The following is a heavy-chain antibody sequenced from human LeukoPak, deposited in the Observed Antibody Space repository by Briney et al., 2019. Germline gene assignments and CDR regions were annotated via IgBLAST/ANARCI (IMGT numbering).Heavy chain of an antibody. CDR3: ARDHDSSGY. V-gene: IGHV3-11*01. J-gene: IGHJ4*02. CDR2: ISSNENPI. CDR1: GFTFSDYY. Sequence: PGGSLRLSCAASGFTFSDYYMSWIRQSPGKGLEWVSYISSNENPIYYADSVKGRFTISRDNARNSLYLQMNSLRAEDTAVYYCARDHDSSGYWGQGTLVTVSS. D-gene: IGHD3-22*01.